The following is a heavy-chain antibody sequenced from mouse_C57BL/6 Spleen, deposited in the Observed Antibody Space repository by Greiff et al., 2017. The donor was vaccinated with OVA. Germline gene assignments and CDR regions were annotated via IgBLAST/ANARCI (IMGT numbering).Heavy chain of an antibody. V-gene: IGHV1-42*01. CDR2: INPSTGGT. CDR1: GYSFTGYY. CDR3: ARYGGRVGGFAY. J-gene: IGHJ3*01. D-gene: IGHD1-1*02. Sequence: VQLQQSGPELVKPGASVKISCKASGYSFTGYYMNWVKQSPEKSLEWIGEINPSTGGTTYNQKFKAKATLTVDKSSSTAYMQLKSLTSEDSAVYYCARYGGRVGGFAYWGQGTLVTVSA.